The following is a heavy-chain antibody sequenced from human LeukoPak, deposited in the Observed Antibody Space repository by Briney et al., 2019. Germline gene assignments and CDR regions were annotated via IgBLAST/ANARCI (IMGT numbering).Heavy chain of an antibody. Sequence: PSETLSLTCTVSGGSISSSSYYWGWIRQPPGKGLEWIGTIYYSGNTYYNPSLKSRVSISVGTSKNQFSLKLSSVTAADTAVYYCARQAVAGNGFDYWGQGTLVTVSS. J-gene: IGHJ4*02. D-gene: IGHD6-19*01. CDR1: GGSISSSSYY. CDR3: ARQAVAGNGFDY. V-gene: IGHV4-39*01. CDR2: IYYSGNT.